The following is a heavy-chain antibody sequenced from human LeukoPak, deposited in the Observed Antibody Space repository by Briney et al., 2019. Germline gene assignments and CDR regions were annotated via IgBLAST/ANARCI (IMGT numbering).Heavy chain of an antibody. V-gene: IGHV4-38-2*02. CDR1: GYSIISGFH. CDR3: ARDDYSNYGHY. J-gene: IGHJ4*02. CDR2: IYYGGT. Sequence: SETLSLTCAVSGYSIISGFHWAWIRQPPGKGLEWIGSIYYGGTNYNPSLRGRVTIFMDTSKNQFSLELSSVTAADTAVYFCARDDYSNYGHYWGQGKLVIVSS. D-gene: IGHD4-11*01.